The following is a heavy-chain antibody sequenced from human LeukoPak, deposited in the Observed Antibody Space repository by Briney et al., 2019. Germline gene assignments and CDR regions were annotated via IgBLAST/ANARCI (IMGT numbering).Heavy chain of an antibody. CDR3: VSGCSDGSCRGAVDNWFDP. D-gene: IGHD2-15*01. CDR2: ISSSGST. V-gene: IGHV4-59*08. J-gene: IGHJ5*02. CDR1: GGSISSYY. Sequence: PSETLSLTCTVSGGSISSYYWSWIRQPPGKGLEWIGYISSSGSTNYNPSLKSRVTISVDTSKNQFPLKLTSVTAADTAVYYCVSGCSDGSCRGAVDNWFDPWGQGTLVTVSS.